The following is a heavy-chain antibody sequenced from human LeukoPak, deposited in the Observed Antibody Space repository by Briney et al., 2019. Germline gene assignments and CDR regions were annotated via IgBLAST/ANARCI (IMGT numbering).Heavy chain of an antibody. D-gene: IGHD5-18*01. Sequence: KPSETLSLTCTVSGGAISSYYWSWIRQPPGKGLEWIGYIYYNWNTNYNPSLKSRVTISVDTSKNQFSLMLTSVTAADTAVYYCATHRYSYANFDYWGQGTLVTVSS. CDR1: GGAISSYY. J-gene: IGHJ4*02. V-gene: IGHV4-59*08. CDR3: ATHRYSYANFDY. CDR2: IYYNWNT.